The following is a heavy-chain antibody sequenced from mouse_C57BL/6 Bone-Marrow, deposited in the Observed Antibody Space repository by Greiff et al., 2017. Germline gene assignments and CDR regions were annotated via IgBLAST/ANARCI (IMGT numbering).Heavy chain of an antibody. CDR1: GYTFTSYT. V-gene: IGHV1-4*01. J-gene: IGHJ4*01. CDR3: ARRNYAMVY. CDR2: INPSSGYT. Sequence: VQLQQSGAGLARPGASVKMSCTASGYTFTSYTMHWVKQRPGQGLEWIGYINPSSGYTKYNQKFKDQATLTADKSSSTAYMQLSRLTSEDSAVYYCARRNYAMVYGAQGTSVIVSS.